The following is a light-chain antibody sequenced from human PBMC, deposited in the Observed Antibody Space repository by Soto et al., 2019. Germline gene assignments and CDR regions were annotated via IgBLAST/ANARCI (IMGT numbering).Light chain of an antibody. CDR2: WAS. CDR3: QQYYSNIWT. J-gene: IGKJ1*01. Sequence: DIVMTQSPDSLAVSLGERATINCKSSQSVLSSSNNKNYLAWYQQKVGQPPKVLIYWASTRESGVPDRISGSGSGTDFTLTISSLQAEDVAVYYCQQYYSNIWTFGQGTKVEIK. V-gene: IGKV4-1*01. CDR1: QSVLSSSNNKNY.